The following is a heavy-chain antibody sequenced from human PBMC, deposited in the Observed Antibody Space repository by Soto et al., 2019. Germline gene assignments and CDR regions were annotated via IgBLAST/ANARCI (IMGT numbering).Heavy chain of an antibody. CDR2: INPNSGGT. CDR1: GYTFTGYY. J-gene: IGHJ6*02. Sequence: ASVKVSCKASGYTFTGYYMHWVRQAPGQGLEWMGWINPNSGGTNYAQKFQGRVTMTMDTSISTAYMELSRLRSDDTAVYYCARVVGYSGSYYYYYCMDAWGQGTTVTVSS. D-gene: IGHD1-26*01. CDR3: ARVVGYSGSYYYYYCMDA. V-gene: IGHV1-2*02.